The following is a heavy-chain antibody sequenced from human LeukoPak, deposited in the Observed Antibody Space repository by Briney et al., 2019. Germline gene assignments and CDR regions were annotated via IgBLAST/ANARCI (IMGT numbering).Heavy chain of an antibody. CDR3: ARDADGAAQFDP. CDR2: LSASGST. D-gene: IGHD6-13*01. V-gene: IGHV4-4*07. CDR1: GSSISSYH. J-gene: IGHJ5*02. Sequence: SGTLSLTCTVSGSSISSYHWTWIRKPAGKGLEWIGRLSASGSTNFNPSLKSRVTISVDKSKKQFSLKVSSVTAADTAVYYCARDADGAAQFDPWGQGTLVTVSS.